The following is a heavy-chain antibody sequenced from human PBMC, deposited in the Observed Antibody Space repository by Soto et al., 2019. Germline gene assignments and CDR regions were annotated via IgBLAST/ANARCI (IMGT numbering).Heavy chain of an antibody. Sequence: GASVKVSCKTSGYTFTSYGISWVRQAPGQGLEWMGWITANNVNTNYAQKFQGRVTMTTDTSTATAYMELRSLRSDDTAVYYCARDTRGYYFEPNDYWGQGTLVTVYS. D-gene: IGHD3-22*01. CDR1: GYTFTSYG. V-gene: IGHV1-18*01. CDR3: ARDTRGYYFEPNDY. CDR2: ITANNVNT. J-gene: IGHJ4*02.